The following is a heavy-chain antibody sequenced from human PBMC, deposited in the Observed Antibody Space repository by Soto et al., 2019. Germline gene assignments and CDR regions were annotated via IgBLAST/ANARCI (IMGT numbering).Heavy chain of an antibody. CDR2: IIHSGST. CDR1: GGSFSGYY. D-gene: IGHD2-2*01. J-gene: IGHJ5*02. CDR3: ARRSRGYCSDTSCHNWFDP. Sequence: SETLSLTCAVSGGSFSGYYWSWIRQPPGQGLEWIGEIIHSGSTNHNPSLKSRVIMSVDTSKSQFSLILSSVTAADTAVYYCARRSRGYCSDTSCHNWFDPWGQGTLVT. V-gene: IGHV4-34*12.